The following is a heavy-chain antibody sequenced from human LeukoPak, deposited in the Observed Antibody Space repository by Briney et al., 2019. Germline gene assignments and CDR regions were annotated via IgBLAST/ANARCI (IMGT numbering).Heavy chain of an antibody. CDR2: ISFDGSQK. D-gene: IGHD2-15*01. V-gene: IGHV3-30*02. CDR3: AKDLRSGEGMDV. J-gene: IGHJ6*02. Sequence: PGGSLRLSCAASGFTFSNYGMHWVRQAPGKGLEWVALISFDGSQKYYADSVKGRFTISRDNAKNSPYLQMNSLRAEDTALYYCAKDLRSGEGMDVWGQGATVTVSS. CDR1: GFTFSNYG.